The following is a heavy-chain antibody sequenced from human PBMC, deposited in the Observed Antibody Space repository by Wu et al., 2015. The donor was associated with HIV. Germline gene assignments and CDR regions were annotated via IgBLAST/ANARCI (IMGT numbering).Heavy chain of an antibody. CDR3: ARGGIGGSSRGGAFDI. CDR2: IIPIFGTA. J-gene: IGHJ3*02. V-gene: IGHV1-69*13. D-gene: IGHD6-13*01. CDR1: GGPFNSYV. Sequence: QVLLVQSGAEVKKPGSSVRVSCKASGGPFNSYVISWVRQAPGQGLEWMGRIIPIFGTANYAQKFQGRVTITADESTSTAYMELSSLRSEDTAVYYCARGGIGGSSRGGAFDIWGQGTMVTVSS.